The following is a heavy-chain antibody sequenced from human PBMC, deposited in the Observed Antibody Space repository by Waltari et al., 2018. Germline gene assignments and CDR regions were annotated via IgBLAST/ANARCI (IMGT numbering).Heavy chain of an antibody. D-gene: IGHD3-22*01. V-gene: IGHV1-24*01. CDR1: GYTLTELS. J-gene: IGHJ4*02. Sequence: QVQLVQSGAEVKKPGASVKVSCKVSGYTLTELSLHWVRQAPGNGLEWMGGLDPEDGETIDAQKFQGRVTMTEDTSTDTAYMELSSLRSEDTAVYYCATYYYDSSGYMSVYYFDYWGQGTLVTVSS. CDR2: LDPEDGET. CDR3: ATYYYDSSGYMSVYYFDY.